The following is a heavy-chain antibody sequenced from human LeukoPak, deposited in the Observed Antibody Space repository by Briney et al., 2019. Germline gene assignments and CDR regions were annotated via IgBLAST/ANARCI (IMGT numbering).Heavy chain of an antibody. J-gene: IGHJ6*02. CDR3: AKAMRLLWFGELSSGMDV. CDR2: ISWNSGSI. Sequence: GGSLRLSCAASGFTFSSYWMHWVRQAPGKGLEWVSGISWNSGSIGYADSVKGRFTISRDNAKNSLYLQMNSLRAEDTALYYCAKAMRLLWFGELSSGMDVWGQGTTVTVSS. V-gene: IGHV3-9*01. D-gene: IGHD3-10*01. CDR1: GFTFSSYW.